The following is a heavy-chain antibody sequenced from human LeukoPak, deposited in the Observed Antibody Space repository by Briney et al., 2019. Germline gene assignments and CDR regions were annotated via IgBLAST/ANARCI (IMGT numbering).Heavy chain of an antibody. CDR1: GFSFSNAW. Sequence: GGSLRLSCAASGFSFSNAWMSWVRQAPGKGLEWVGRIKSKTDGGTTDYAAPVKGRFTISRDDSKNTLYLQMNSLKTEDTAVYYCTTTPTMIVVVRDYWGQGTLVTVSS. D-gene: IGHD3-22*01. V-gene: IGHV3-15*01. CDR2: IKSKTDGGTT. CDR3: TTTPTMIVVVRDY. J-gene: IGHJ4*02.